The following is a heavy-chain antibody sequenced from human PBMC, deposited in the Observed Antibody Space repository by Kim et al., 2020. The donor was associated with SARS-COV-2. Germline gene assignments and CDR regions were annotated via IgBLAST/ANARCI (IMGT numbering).Heavy chain of an antibody. Sequence: GGSLRLSCAASGFTFSSYAMSLVRPAPGTGLEWVSVIYSGGSSPYYAASVKCRFTISSDHSKNTLYLQMNSLRAEDTAVYYCAKEGAVAGNLVSLPYYYYGMDVCGQGTTVTVSS. CDR1: GFTFSSYA. D-gene: IGHD6-19*01. V-gene: IGHV3-23*03. CDR3: AKEGAVAGNLVSLPYYYYGMDV. CDR2: IYSGGSSP. J-gene: IGHJ6*02.